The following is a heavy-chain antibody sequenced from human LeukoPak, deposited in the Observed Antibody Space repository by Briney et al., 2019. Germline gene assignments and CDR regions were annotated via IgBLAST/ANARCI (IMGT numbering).Heavy chain of an antibody. J-gene: IGHJ4*02. CDR3: ARERDGYNYGVDY. Sequence: SVKVSCKASGGTFSSYAISWVRQAPGQGLEWTGRIIPIFGTANYAQKFQGRVTITTDESTSTAYMELSSLRSEDTAVYYCARERDGYNYGVDYWGQGTLVTVSS. V-gene: IGHV1-69*05. CDR1: GGTFSSYA. D-gene: IGHD5-24*01. CDR2: IIPIFGTA.